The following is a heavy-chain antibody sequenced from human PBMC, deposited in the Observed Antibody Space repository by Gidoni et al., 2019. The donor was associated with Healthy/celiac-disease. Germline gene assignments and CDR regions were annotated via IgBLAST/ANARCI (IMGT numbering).Heavy chain of an antibody. CDR3: ARLFDYYDSSGGNDL. J-gene: IGHJ4*02. CDR2: IYPSGST. Sequence: QVQLQESGPGLVKPSQTLSLTCTVSGGSISSGSYYWSWIRQPAGKGLEWIGRIYPSGSTNYNPSLKSRVTIAVDTSKNQFSLKLSSVTAADTAVYYCARLFDYYDSSGGNDLWGQGTLVTVSS. D-gene: IGHD3-22*01. V-gene: IGHV4-61*02. CDR1: GGSISSGSYY.